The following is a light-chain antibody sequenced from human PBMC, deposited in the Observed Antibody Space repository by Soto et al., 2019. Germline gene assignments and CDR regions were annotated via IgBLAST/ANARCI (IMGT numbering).Light chain of an antibody. J-gene: IGKJ1*01. CDR2: GAS. Sequence: EIVLTQSPGTLSLSPGERATLSCRASQSVSSSYLAWYQQKPGQAPRLLIYGASSRATGIPDRFSGSGSGTDFTPTSSRLEPEDLAVYYCQQYGSSRTFGQGTKVEIK. V-gene: IGKV3-20*01. CDR1: QSVSSSY. CDR3: QQYGSSRT.